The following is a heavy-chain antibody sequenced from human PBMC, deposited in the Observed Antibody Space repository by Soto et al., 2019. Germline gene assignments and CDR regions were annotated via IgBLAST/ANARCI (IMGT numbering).Heavy chain of an antibody. CDR1: GFTFSSYD. V-gene: IGHV3-13*01. J-gene: IGHJ6*02. D-gene: IGHD6-13*01. CDR2: IGTAGDT. CDR3: ARVGSAAAVFYYYGMDV. Sequence: GGSLRLSCAASGFTFSSYDMHRVRQATGKGLEWVSAIGTAGDTYYPGSVKGRFTISRENAKNSLYLQMNSLRAEDTAVYYCARVGSAAAVFYYYGMDVWGQGTTVTVSS.